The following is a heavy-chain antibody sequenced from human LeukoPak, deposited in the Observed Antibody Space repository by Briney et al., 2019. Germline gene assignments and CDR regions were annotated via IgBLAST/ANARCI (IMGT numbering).Heavy chain of an antibody. CDR3: AKDLETINPTMD. CDR1: GFTFSRHA. CDR2: IGGSGKNT. J-gene: IGHJ4*02. D-gene: IGHD3-10*01. Sequence: PGGSLRLSCAASGFTFSRHAMSWVRQAPGKRLEWVSSIGGSGKNTFYADAVKGRFTISRDNSKDTLYLQMNSLRAEDTAVYYCAKDLETINPTMDWGQGTLVTVSS. V-gene: IGHV3-23*01.